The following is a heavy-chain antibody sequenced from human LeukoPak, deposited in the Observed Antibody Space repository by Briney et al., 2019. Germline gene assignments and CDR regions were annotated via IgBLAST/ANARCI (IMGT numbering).Heavy chain of an antibody. CDR2: ISYDGSNK. CDR1: GFTFSSYA. Sequence: PGGSLRLSCAASGFTFSSYAMHWVRQAPGKGLEWVAVISYDGSNKYYADSVKGRFTISRDNSKNTLYLQMNSPRAEDTAVYYCARDRDIVVVPAATGFDYWGQGTLVTVSS. CDR3: ARDRDIVVVPAATGFDY. D-gene: IGHD2-2*01. J-gene: IGHJ4*02. V-gene: IGHV3-30-3*01.